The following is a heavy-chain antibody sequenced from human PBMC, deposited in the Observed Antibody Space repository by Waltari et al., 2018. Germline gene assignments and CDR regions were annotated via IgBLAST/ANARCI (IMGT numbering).Heavy chain of an antibody. CDR3: ARGRWEPRV. D-gene: IGHD1-26*01. J-gene: IGHJ4*02. CDR1: GYIFTNYD. Sequence: QVQLVQSGAEVKKPGASVRISCKASGYIFTNYDINWVRQATGHGLEWMGWVNPNSGDTGYAQKFQGRVTITWHTSTSIAYMELSSLRSEDTAVYYCARGRWEPRVWGQGTLVTVSS. CDR2: VNPNSGDT. V-gene: IGHV1-8*02.